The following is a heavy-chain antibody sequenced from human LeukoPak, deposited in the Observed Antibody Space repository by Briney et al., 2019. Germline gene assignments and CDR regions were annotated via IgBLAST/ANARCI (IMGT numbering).Heavy chain of an antibody. Sequence: GGSLRLSCAASGFTFSSYAMSWVRQAPGKGLEWVANIKQDGTEKNYADSVKGRFTISRDNAKNSVFLQMNSLRVEDTAVYYCTGGGGWLVVSWGQGTLVTVSS. CDR3: TGGGGWLVVS. CDR1: GFTFSSYA. D-gene: IGHD6-19*01. J-gene: IGHJ5*02. CDR2: IKQDGTEK. V-gene: IGHV3-7*01.